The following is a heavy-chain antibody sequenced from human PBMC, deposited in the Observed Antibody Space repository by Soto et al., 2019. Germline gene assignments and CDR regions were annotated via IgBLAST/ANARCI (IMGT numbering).Heavy chain of an antibody. CDR2: IIPIFGTA. Sequence: SVKVSCKDSGGTLSSYAISWVRQAPGQGLEWMGGIIPIFGTANYAQKFQGRVTITADESASTAYMELSSLRSEDTAVYYCARVGGYPEYFQHWGQGTLVTVSS. V-gene: IGHV1-69*13. J-gene: IGHJ1*01. D-gene: IGHD3-22*01. CDR1: GGTLSSYA. CDR3: ARVGGYPEYFQH.